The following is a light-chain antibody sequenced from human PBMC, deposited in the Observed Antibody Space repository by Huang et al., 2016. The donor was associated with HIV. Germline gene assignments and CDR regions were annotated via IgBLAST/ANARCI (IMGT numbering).Light chain of an antibody. Sequence: EIVLTQSPVTLSLSPGDRATLSCRASQSIGTYLAWYQQKSGQAPRLLIYDVSNRAAGVPARFSASGSEKDFTLTIASLDPDDFAIYHCQQRSKWPLTFGGGTKVEMK. CDR3: QQRSKWPLT. J-gene: IGKJ4*01. V-gene: IGKV3-11*01. CDR1: QSIGTY. CDR2: DVS.